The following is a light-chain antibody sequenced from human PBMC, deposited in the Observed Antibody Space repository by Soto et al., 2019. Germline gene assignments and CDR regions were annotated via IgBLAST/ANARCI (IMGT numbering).Light chain of an antibody. CDR1: SSNIGSNT. Sequence: QSLVTQPPAASGTPGQRVTISCSGSSSNIGSNTVNWYQHLPGTAPKLLIYSNNQRPSGVPDRLSGSKSGTSASLAISGLQSEDEADYYCAAWDDSLNGVIFGGGTKVTVL. CDR3: AAWDDSLNGVI. V-gene: IGLV1-44*01. J-gene: IGLJ2*01. CDR2: SNN.